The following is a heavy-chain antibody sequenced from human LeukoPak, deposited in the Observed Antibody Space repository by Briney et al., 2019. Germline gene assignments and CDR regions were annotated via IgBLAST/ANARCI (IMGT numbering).Heavy chain of an antibody. CDR1: GFTFDDYA. CDR3: AKSPPRYSYGYGLFFDY. D-gene: IGHD5-18*01. Sequence: GRSLRLSCAASGFTFDDYAMHWVRQAPGKGLEWVSGISWNSGSIGYADSVKGRFTISRDNAKNSLYLQMNSLRAEDTALYYCAKSPPRYSYGYGLFFDYWGQGTLVTVSS. J-gene: IGHJ4*02. V-gene: IGHV3-9*01. CDR2: ISWNSGSI.